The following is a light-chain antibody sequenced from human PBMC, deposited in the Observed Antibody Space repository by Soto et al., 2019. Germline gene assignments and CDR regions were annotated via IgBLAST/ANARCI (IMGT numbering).Light chain of an antibody. CDR1: SSNIGAGYD. CDR2: GNT. V-gene: IGLV1-40*01. Sequence: QSVLTQPPSVSGAPGQRVTISCTGSSSNIGAGYDVHWYQQLPGTAPKLLVSGNTNRPSGVPDRFPGSKSGTSASLAITGLQAEDEADYYCQSYDSSLSYWVFGGGTKLTVL. J-gene: IGLJ3*02. CDR3: QSYDSSLSYWV.